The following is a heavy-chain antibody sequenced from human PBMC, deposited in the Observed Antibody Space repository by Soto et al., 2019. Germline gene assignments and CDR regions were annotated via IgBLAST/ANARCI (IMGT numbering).Heavy chain of an antibody. V-gene: IGHV6-1*01. CDR2: TYCRSKCYN. D-gene: IGHD6-13*01. J-gene: IGHJ4*02. Sequence: SQTLSLTCAISGDSVSSKSAAWNWIRQSPSRGLEWLGRTYCRSKCYNDYAVSVKSRITINADTSKNQFSLQLNSVTPEDTVVYYCARASGIVAAATGNFDYWGQGSLVTVSS. CDR1: GDSVSSKSAA. CDR3: ARASGIVAAATGNFDY.